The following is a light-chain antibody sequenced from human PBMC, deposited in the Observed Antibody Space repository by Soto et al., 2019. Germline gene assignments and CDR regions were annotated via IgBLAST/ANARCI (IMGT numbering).Light chain of an antibody. CDR1: QGISNY. Sequence: DIQMTQSPSSLSASVGDRVTITCRASQGISNYLAWYQQKPGKVPKLLIYAASTSQSGLPSRFSGSGSGTDFPLTISTLQPEDVATYYWQKYNSAPWTFGQGTKVDIK. CDR3: QKYNSAPWT. V-gene: IGKV1-27*01. CDR2: AAS. J-gene: IGKJ1*01.